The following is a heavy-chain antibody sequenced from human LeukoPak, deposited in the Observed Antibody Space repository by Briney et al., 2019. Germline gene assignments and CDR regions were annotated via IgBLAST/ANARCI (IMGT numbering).Heavy chain of an antibody. CDR2: INPNSGGT. CDR3: ARDPMVRGLRPYYYYMGV. V-gene: IGHV1-2*02. CDR1: GYTFTGHY. Sequence: ASVKVSCKTSGYTFTGHYMHWVRQAPGQGLEWLGWINPNSGGTIYAQRFQGRVTMTRDTSISTAYMELSRLRSDDTAVYYCARDPMVRGLRPYYYYMGVWGKGTTVTVSS. J-gene: IGHJ6*03. D-gene: IGHD3-10*01.